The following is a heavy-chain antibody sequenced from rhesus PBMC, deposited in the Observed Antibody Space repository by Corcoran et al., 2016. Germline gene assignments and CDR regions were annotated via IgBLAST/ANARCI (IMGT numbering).Heavy chain of an antibody. Sequence: QLQLQESGPGLVKPSETLSLTCAVSGYSISSGYGWSWIRQPPGKGLEWIGYISYSGSTSYNPSLKSRVTILSDTSKNQFSLKLSSVTAADTAVYYCARNSGSWIFDYWGQGVLVTVSS. CDR3: ARNSGSWIFDY. J-gene: IGHJ4*01. CDR1: GYSISSGYG. V-gene: IGHV4-122*02. D-gene: IGHD6-25*01. CDR2: ISYSGST.